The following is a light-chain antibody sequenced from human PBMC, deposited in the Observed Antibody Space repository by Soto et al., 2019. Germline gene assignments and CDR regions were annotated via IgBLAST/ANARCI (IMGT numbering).Light chain of an antibody. J-gene: IGKJ1*01. CDR3: QQYNNWPPDRT. Sequence: EIVMTQSPATLSVSPGERATLSCRASQSVGSNLAWYQLKPGQAPRLLIYGASTRATGIPGRFSGSGSGTDFTLTISSLQSEEFAIYFCQQYNNWPPDRTFGQGTKVEIK. CDR2: GAS. V-gene: IGKV3-15*01. CDR1: QSVGSN.